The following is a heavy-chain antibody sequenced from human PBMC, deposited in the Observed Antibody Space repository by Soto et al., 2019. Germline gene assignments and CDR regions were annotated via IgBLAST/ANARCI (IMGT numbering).Heavy chain of an antibody. J-gene: IGHJ4*02. V-gene: IGHV4-59*01. CDR1: GGSISNKY. D-gene: IGHD4-4*01. CDR2: IYYTGST. Sequence: QGQLQESCPGQVKPSETLSLTCTVAGGSISNKYLTWIRQPPGKGLEWIGSIYYTGSTTYHPSLTSRVAISLDTSMQQFSLRLNYVTAADTAVYYFGRETVPRHFDSWGQGPLVTVSS. CDR3: GRETVPRHFDS.